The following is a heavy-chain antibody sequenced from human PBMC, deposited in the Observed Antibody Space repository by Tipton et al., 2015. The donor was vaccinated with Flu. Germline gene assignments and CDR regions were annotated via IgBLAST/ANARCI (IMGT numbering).Heavy chain of an antibody. D-gene: IGHD5-12*01. CDR3: ARDWSGYSWAPQGY. CDR1: GYTFAGYY. Sequence: QLVQSGAEVKKPGASVKVSCKASGYTFAGYYMHWVRQAPEQGLEWMGWINPNSGGTNYAQKFQGRVTMTRDTSISTAYMELSRLRSDDTAVYYCARDWSGYSWAPQGYWGQGTLVTVSS. CDR2: INPNSGGT. V-gene: IGHV1-2*02. J-gene: IGHJ4*02.